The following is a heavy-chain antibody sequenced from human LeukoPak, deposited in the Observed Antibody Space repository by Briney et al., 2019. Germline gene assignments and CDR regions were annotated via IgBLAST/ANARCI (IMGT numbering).Heavy chain of an antibody. CDR2: IGTAGDP. Sequence: GGSLRLSCAASGFTFSSYDMHWVRQATGKGLEWVSAIGTAGDPYYPGSVKGRFTISRENAKNSLYLQMNSLRAEDTALYYCARDHNIAAAACDYWGQGTLVTVSS. J-gene: IGHJ4*02. CDR3: ARDHNIAAAACDY. V-gene: IGHV3-13*05. D-gene: IGHD6-13*01. CDR1: GFTFSSYD.